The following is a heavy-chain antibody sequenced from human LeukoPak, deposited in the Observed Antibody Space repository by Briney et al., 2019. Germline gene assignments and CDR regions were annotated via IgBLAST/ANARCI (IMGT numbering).Heavy chain of an antibody. D-gene: IGHD3-22*01. V-gene: IGHV4-34*01. CDR2: INHSGST. J-gene: IGHJ4*02. CDR3: ARGQSESYYYDSSGYCGY. Sequence: ASETLSLTCAVYGGSFSGYYWSWIRQHPGKGLEWIGEINHSGSTNYNPSLKSRVTISVDTSKNQFSLKLSSVTAADTAVYYCARGQSESYYYDSSGYCGYWGQGTLVTVSS. CDR1: GGSFSGYY.